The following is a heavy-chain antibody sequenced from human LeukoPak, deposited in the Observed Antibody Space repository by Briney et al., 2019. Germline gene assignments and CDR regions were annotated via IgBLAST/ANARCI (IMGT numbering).Heavy chain of an antibody. J-gene: IGHJ4*02. CDR3: VRESRSGTSY. V-gene: IGHV3-66*01. CDR2: IYSGGST. Sequence: GGSLRLSCAASGFTVSSNYMSWVRQAPGKGLEWVSVIYSGGSTYYADSVKGRFTISRDNSKNTLYLQMNSLRAEDMAVFFCVRESRSGTSYWGQGTLVTVSS. CDR1: GFTVSSNY. D-gene: IGHD3-10*01.